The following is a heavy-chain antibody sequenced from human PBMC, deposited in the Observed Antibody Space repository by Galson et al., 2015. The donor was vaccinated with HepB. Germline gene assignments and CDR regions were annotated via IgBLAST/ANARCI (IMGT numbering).Heavy chain of an antibody. D-gene: IGHD3-16*01. CDR3: ARVAILGATPHYFDY. V-gene: IGHV3-23*01. Sequence: LRLSCAASGFTFTRYAITWVRQAPGKGLEYISSISGDGGVTYYADPVKGRFTISSDNSKTTVYLQVNSLRAEATADYFCARVAILGATPHYFDYWGQGILVTVSS. J-gene: IGHJ4*02. CDR2: ISGDGGVT. CDR1: GFTFTRYA.